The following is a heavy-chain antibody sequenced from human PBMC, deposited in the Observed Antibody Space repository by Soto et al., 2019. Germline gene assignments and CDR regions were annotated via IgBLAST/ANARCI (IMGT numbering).Heavy chain of an antibody. Sequence: QVQLVESGGGVVQPGRSLRLSCAASGFTFSSYGMHWVRQAPGKGLEWVAVISYDGSNKYYADSVKGRFTISRDNSKNPLYLQMNSVRAEDTAVYYCAKDRGIDSGYESYWFGPWGQGTLVTVSS. CDR3: AKDRGIDSGYESYWFGP. CDR1: GFTFSSYG. CDR2: ISYDGSNK. D-gene: IGHD5-12*01. J-gene: IGHJ5*02. V-gene: IGHV3-30*18.